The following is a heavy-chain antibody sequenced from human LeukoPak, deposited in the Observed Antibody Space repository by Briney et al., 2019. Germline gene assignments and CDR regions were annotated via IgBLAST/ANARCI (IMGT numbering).Heavy chain of an antibody. Sequence: SETLSLTCTVSGGSISSYYWSWIRQPPGKGLEWIGYIYYSGSTNYNPSLKSRVTTSVDTSKNQFSLKLSSVTAADTAVYYCARDRIGPTNYYFDYWGQGTLVTVSS. J-gene: IGHJ4*02. CDR3: ARDRIGPTNYYFDY. D-gene: IGHD2-8*01. CDR2: IYYSGST. V-gene: IGHV4-59*01. CDR1: GGSISSYY.